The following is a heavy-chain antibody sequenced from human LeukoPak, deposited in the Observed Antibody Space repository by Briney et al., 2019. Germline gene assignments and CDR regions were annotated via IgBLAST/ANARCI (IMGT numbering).Heavy chain of an antibody. CDR1: GGSFSGFY. D-gene: IGHD6-13*01. CDR2: INHSGST. CDR3: ARGRDAAAAFDY. J-gene: IGHJ4*02. V-gene: IGHV4-34*01. Sequence: SETLSLTCAVYGGSFSGFYWSWIRQPPGKGLEWIGEINHSGSTNYNPSLKSRVTISVDTSKNQFSLKLSSVTAADTAVYYCARGRDAAAAFDYWGQGTLVTVSS.